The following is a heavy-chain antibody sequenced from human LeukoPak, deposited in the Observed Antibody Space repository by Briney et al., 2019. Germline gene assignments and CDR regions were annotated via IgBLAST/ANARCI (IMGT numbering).Heavy chain of an antibody. Sequence: KESGPTLVKPTQTLTLTCTFSGLSLSTSGVGVGWIRQPPGKALEWLALIYWNDDKRYSPSLKSRLTITKDTSKNQVVLTMTNMDPVDTATYYCAHDDMTTVTTDAYFDYWGQGTLVTVSS. CDR3: AHDDMTTVTTDAYFDY. J-gene: IGHJ4*02. CDR1: GLSLSTSGVG. CDR2: IYWNDDK. D-gene: IGHD4-17*01. V-gene: IGHV2-5*01.